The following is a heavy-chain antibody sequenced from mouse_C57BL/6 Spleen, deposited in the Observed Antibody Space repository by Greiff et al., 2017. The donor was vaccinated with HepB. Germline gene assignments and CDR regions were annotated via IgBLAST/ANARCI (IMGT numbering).Heavy chain of an antibody. V-gene: IGHV1-69*01. CDR2: IDPSDSYT. J-gene: IGHJ1*03. D-gene: IGHD1-1*01. CDR1: GYTFTSYW. CDR3: ARGPHYYGSSPWYFDV. Sequence: VQLQQSGAELVMPGASVKLSCKASGYTFTSYWMHWVKQRPGQGLEWIGEIDPSDSYTNYNQKFKGKSTLTVDKSSSTAYMQLSSLTSEDSAVYYCARGPHYYGSSPWYFDVWGTGTTVTVSS.